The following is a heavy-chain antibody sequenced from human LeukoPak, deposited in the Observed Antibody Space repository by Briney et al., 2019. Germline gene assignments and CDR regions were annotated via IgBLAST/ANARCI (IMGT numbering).Heavy chain of an antibody. D-gene: IGHD3-3*01. J-gene: IGHJ6*02. V-gene: IGHV1-2*02. CDR1: GYTFTGYY. Sequence: GSVKVSFKASGYTFTGYYMHWVRQAPGQGLGWMGWINPNSGGTNYTQKFQGRVTMTRDTSISTAYMELSRLRSDDTAVYYCARDPQPGYYDFWSGYYVYYGMDVWGQGTTVTVSS. CDR2: INPNSGGT. CDR3: ARDPQPGYYDFWSGYYVYYGMDV.